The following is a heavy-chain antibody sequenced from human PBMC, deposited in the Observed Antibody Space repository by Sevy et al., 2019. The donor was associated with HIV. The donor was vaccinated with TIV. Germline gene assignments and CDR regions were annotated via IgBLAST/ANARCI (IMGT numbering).Heavy chain of an antibody. CDR1: GGSISGYY. Sequence: SETLSLTCTVSGGSISGYYWSWIRQPAGKGLEWIGRIYSSGSTNYHPSLKGRVTMSVDTSKNQFSLKLSSVTAADTAVYYCARTAQFGVVDYWGQGTLVTVSS. V-gene: IGHV4-4*07. J-gene: IGHJ4*02. D-gene: IGHD3-3*01. CDR3: ARTAQFGVVDY. CDR2: IYSSGST.